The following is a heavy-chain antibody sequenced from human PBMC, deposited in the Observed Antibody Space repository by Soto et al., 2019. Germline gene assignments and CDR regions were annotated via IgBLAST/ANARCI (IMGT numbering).Heavy chain of an antibody. Sequence: SETLSLTCGISGDSISSRGYTWTWIRQPPGKGLEWIGYIYPSGAAYYNPSLKSRVTISLETSKNQFSLKLSSVTAADTAVYYCARESRRRPNGLFAVVVKAFDIWGQGTMVTVSS. D-gene: IGHD3-3*01. CDR3: ARESRRRPNGLFAVVVKAFDI. CDR2: IYPSGAA. J-gene: IGHJ3*02. V-gene: IGHV4-30-2*01. CDR1: GDSISSRGYT.